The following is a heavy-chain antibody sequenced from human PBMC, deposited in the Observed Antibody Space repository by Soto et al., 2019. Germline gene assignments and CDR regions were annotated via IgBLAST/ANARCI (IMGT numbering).Heavy chain of an antibody. V-gene: IGHV3-74*01. J-gene: IGHJ6*02. CDR1: GFTFSNYW. D-gene: IGHD2-2*01. CDR3: ARYIPGVRYYGMDV. Sequence: GGSLRLSCAASGFTFSNYWIHWVRQAPGKGLVWVSRIKGDGITTNYPDSVKGRFTISRDNAKNTLFLQMYSLRAEDTALYYCARYIPGVRYYGMDVWGQGTTVTVSS. CDR2: IKGDGITT.